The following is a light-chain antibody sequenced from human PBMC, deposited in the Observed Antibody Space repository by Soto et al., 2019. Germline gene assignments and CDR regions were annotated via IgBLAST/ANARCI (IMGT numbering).Light chain of an antibody. J-gene: IGLJ1*01. CDR2: EVS. V-gene: IGLV2-23*02. CDR1: NSDVGSYNF. Sequence: QSVLTQPASVSGSPGQSITISCTRTNSDVGSYNFVSWYQQHPGKAPKVMIFEVSKRPSGVSDRFSGSKSGNTASLTISGLQAEDEADYYCCSDAGSSTYVFGTGTMVTVL. CDR3: CSDAGSSTYV.